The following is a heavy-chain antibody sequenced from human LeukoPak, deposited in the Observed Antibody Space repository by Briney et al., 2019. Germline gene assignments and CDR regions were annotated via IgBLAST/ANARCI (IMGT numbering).Heavy chain of an antibody. CDR1: GFTFSSYS. Sequence: GGSLRLSCAASGFTFSSYSMNWVRQAPGKGLEWVSSISSSSSYIYYADSVKGRFTSSRDNAKNSLYLQMNSLRAEDTAVYYCARDFSSSTGFDPWGQGTLVTVSS. CDR2: ISSSSSYI. J-gene: IGHJ5*02. D-gene: IGHD6-6*01. V-gene: IGHV3-21*01. CDR3: ARDFSSSTGFDP.